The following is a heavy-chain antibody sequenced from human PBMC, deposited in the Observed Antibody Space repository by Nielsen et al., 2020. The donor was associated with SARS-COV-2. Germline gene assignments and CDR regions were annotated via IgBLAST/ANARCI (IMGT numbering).Heavy chain of an antibody. D-gene: IGHD5-18*01. V-gene: IGHV4-39*01. Sequence: SDTLSLTCTVSGGSISSSSYYWGWLRQPPGKGLEWIGSIYYSGSTYYNPSLKSRVTISVDTSKNQFTLKLSSVTAADTAVYYCARPDTAMAPDAFDIWCQGTMVTVSS. CDR1: GGSISSSSYY. CDR2: IYYSGST. CDR3: ARPDTAMAPDAFDI. J-gene: IGHJ3*02.